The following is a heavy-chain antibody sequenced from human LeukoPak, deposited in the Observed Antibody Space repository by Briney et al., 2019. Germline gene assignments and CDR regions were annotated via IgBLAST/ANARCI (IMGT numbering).Heavy chain of an antibody. Sequence: GGSLRLSCADSGFTFNNFWMSWVRQAPGKGLEWVANIKHDGSEKYYVDSVKGRFTISRDNAKNSLYLHMNSLRVEDTAVYYCARRFDYWGQGTLVTVSS. V-gene: IGHV3-7*01. J-gene: IGHJ4*02. CDR2: IKHDGSEK. CDR3: ARRFDY. CDR1: GFTFNNFW.